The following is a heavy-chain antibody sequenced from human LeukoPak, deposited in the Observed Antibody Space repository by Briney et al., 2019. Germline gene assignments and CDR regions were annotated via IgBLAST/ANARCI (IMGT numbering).Heavy chain of an antibody. Sequence: HPGGSLRLSCAASGFTFSSYGMHWVRQAPGKGLEWVAVISYDGSNKYYADSVKGRFTISRDNSKNTLYLQMDSLRAEDTAVYYCARVGLLWKDQDYFGQGTLVTVSS. D-gene: IGHD3-10*01. V-gene: IGHV3-30*03. CDR3: ARVGLLWKDQDY. CDR1: GFTFSSYG. J-gene: IGHJ4*02. CDR2: ISYDGSNK.